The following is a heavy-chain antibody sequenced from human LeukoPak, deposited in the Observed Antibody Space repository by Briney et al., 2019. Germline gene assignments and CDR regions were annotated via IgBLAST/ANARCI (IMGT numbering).Heavy chain of an antibody. Sequence: ASVKVSCKASGYTFTSYGISWVRQAPGQGLEWMGWISAYNGNTNYAQKLQGRVTMTTDTSTSTAYTELRSLRSDDTAVYYCARRGYSSGWYGENAFDIWGQGTMVTVSS. D-gene: IGHD6-19*01. V-gene: IGHV1-18*01. CDR1: GYTFTSYG. J-gene: IGHJ3*02. CDR3: ARRGYSSGWYGENAFDI. CDR2: ISAYNGNT.